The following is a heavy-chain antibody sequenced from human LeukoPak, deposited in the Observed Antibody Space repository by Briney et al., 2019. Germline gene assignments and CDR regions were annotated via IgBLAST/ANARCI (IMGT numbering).Heavy chain of an antibody. CDR3: AREWGLRLTVNPKGMDV. J-gene: IGHJ6*02. Sequence: ASVKVSCKASGYTFTSYDMHWVRQAPGQGLEWMGIIHPSTGSTNFTQKFQGRVTMTSDTSTRTVYVELSSLRSEDTAVYYCAREWGLRLTVNPKGMDVWGQGTTVIVSS. D-gene: IGHD1-26*01. CDR1: GYTFTSYD. CDR2: IHPSTGST. V-gene: IGHV1-46*01.